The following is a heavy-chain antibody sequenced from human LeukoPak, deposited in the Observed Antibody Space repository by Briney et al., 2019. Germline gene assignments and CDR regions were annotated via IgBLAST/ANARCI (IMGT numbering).Heavy chain of an antibody. D-gene: IGHD3-10*01. V-gene: IGHV4-59*01. J-gene: IGHJ5*02. CDR1: GGSISSYY. CDR2: IYYSGST. CDR3: ARGGYYGSGNDFRFDP. Sequence: SETLSLTCTVSGGSISSYYWSWIRQPPGKGLEWIGYIYYSGSTNYKPSLKSRVTISVGTSKNQFSLKLSSVTAADTAVYYCARGGYYGSGNDFRFDPWGQGTLVTVSS.